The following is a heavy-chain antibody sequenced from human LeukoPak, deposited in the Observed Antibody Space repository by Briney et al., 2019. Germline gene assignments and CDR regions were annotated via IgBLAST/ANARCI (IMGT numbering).Heavy chain of an antibody. J-gene: IGHJ5*01. CDR3: AKDRPNFHENSGHYYRRDGDS. V-gene: IGHV3-23*01. D-gene: IGHD3-22*01. Sequence: GGSLRLSCQASGFTFYMYAMSWVRQAPGKGLGWVASMCGTAGCTFYPDSVKGRFTISRDNSKNVLYLRMNSLTAEDTAIYYCAKDRPNFHENSGHYYRRDGDSWGQGTLVTVSP. CDR2: MCGTAGCT. CDR1: GFTFYMYA.